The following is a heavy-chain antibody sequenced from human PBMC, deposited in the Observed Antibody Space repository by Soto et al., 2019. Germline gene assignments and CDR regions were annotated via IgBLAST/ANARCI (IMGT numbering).Heavy chain of an antibody. D-gene: IGHD5-18*01. CDR2: INPNSGGT. J-gene: IGHJ4*02. CDR1: GYTFTGYY. CDR3: ARDASETFRNSYHNDY. Sequence: QVLLVQSGAEVKTPGASVKVSCKASGYTFTGYYMHWVRQAPGQGLEWMGWINPNSGGTNYAQKFQDRVTMTRDTSISITYMELIRLSSDDTAVYYCARDASETFRNSYHNDYRGQGTLVTVSS. V-gene: IGHV1-2*02.